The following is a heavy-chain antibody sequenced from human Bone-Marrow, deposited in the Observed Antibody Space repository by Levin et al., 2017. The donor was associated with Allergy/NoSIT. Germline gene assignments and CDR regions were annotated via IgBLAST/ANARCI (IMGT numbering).Heavy chain of an antibody. Sequence: GGSLRLSCAASGFTFDDYAMHWVRQAPGKGLEWVSGISWNSGSIGYADSVKGRFTISRDNAKNSLYLQMNSLRAEDTALYYCAKSTPDYYDGMDVWGQGTTVTVSS. CDR1: GFTFDDYA. CDR3: AKSTPDYYDGMDV. D-gene: IGHD1-14*01. CDR2: ISWNSGSI. V-gene: IGHV3-9*01. J-gene: IGHJ6*02.